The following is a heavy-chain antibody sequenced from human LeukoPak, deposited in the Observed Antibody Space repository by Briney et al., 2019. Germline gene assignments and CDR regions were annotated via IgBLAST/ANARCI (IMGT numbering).Heavy chain of an antibody. CDR2: ISSGGDSR. CDR3: ARLYRIQLWPIGPNYYYYMDV. Sequence: GGSLRLPCAASGFTFTSHSLSWVRQAPGKGLEWVSSISSGGDSRYYADSLRGRFTISRDNAENSLYLQINSLTAEDTAVYYCARLYRIQLWPIGPNYYYYMDVWGKGTTVTVSS. CDR1: GFTFTSHS. J-gene: IGHJ6*03. D-gene: IGHD5-18*01. V-gene: IGHV3-21*06.